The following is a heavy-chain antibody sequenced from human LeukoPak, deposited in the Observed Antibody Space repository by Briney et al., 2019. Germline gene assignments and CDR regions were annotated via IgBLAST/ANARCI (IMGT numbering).Heavy chain of an antibody. CDR2: IYYSGST. V-gene: IGHV4-59*01. J-gene: IGHJ4*02. D-gene: IGHD5-18*01. CDR3: ARRTAMATYYFDY. CDR1: GGSISSYY. Sequence: SETLSLTCTVSGGSISSYYWSWIRQPPGKGLEWSGYIYYSGSTNYNPSLKSRVSISVDTSKNQFSLKLSSVTAADTAVYYCARRTAMATYYFDYWGQGTLVTVSS.